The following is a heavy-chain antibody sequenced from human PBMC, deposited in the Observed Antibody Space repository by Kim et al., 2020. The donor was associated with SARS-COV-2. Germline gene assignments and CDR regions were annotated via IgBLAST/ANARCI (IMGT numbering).Heavy chain of an antibody. CDR1: GFTFSSYA. J-gene: IGHJ6*02. CDR3: ARDLAASEYYYDSSGYYLGYGMDV. D-gene: IGHD3-22*01. V-gene: IGHV3-64*01. CDR2: ISSNGGST. Sequence: GGSLRLSCAASGFTFSSYAMHWVRQAPGKGLEYVSAISSNGGSTYYANSVKGRFTISRDNSKNTLYLQMGSLRAEDMAMYYCARDLAASEYYYDSSGYYLGYGMDVWGQGTTVTVSS.